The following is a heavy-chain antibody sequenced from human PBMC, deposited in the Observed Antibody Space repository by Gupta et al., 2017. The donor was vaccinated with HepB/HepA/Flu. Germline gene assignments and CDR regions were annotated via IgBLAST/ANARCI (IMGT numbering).Heavy chain of an antibody. Sequence: EVQLVESGGGLVQPGGSLMLSCAASGLTFSSSEMNWVRQAPGKGLEWVSYIGTSGITRYYADSVKGRFTISRDNAKNSLYLQMNSLRAEDTASYYCATEGGGYNSFDYWGQGALVTGSS. J-gene: IGHJ4*02. CDR2: IGTSGITR. CDR3: ATEGGGYNSFDY. V-gene: IGHV3-48*03. CDR1: GLTFSSSE. D-gene: IGHD5-24*01.